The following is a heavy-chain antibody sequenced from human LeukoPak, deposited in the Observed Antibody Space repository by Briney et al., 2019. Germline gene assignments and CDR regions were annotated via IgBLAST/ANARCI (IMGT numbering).Heavy chain of an antibody. Sequence: GGSLRLGCAASGFTLDDYGMSSVRHAPGKGLEWDYGINWNGGSTGYADSVKGRFTISRDNSKNTLYLQMNSLRAEDTAVYYCARARSSYGYGDAFDIWGQGTMVTVSS. CDR3: ARARSSYGYGDAFDI. CDR1: GFTLDDYG. D-gene: IGHD5-18*01. V-gene: IGHV3-20*04. CDR2: INWNGGST. J-gene: IGHJ3*02.